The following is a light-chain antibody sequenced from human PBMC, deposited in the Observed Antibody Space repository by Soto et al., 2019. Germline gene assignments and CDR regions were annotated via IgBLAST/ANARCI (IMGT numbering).Light chain of an antibody. CDR1: SSDVGGYNY. CDR2: EVS. CDR3: SSYTSSSTWV. V-gene: IGLV2-14*01. Sequence: QSALTQPASVSGSPGQSITISCTGTSSDVGGYNYVSWYQQHPGKAPKLMIYEVSNRPSGVSNRFSGSKSGNTASLTISGLQAEDEADYDCSSYTSSSTWVFCGGTKVTVL. J-gene: IGLJ3*02.